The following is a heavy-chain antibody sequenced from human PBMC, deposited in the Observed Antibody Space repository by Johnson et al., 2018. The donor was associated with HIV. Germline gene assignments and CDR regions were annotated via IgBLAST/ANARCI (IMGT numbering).Heavy chain of an antibody. Sequence: QVQLVESGGGVVQPGRSLRLSCAASGFTFSSYAMHWVRQAPGKGLEWVAVISYDGSNKYYADSVKGRFTISRDNSKNTLYLQMNSLRAEDTAVYYCAKQNKGAFDIWGQGTMVTVSS. CDR1: GFTFSSYA. J-gene: IGHJ3*02. D-gene: IGHD1/OR15-1a*01. CDR2: ISYDGSNK. CDR3: AKQNKGAFDI. V-gene: IGHV3-30-3*02.